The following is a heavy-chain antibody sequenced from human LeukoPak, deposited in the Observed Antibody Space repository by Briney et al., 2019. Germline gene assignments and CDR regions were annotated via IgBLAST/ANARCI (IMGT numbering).Heavy chain of an antibody. CDR3: ARVGDYVWGSYRLNYYFDY. J-gene: IGHJ4*02. CDR1: GFTVSSNY. Sequence: PGGSLRLSCAASGFTVSSNYMSWVRQAPGKGLEWVSVIYSGGSTYYADSVKGRFTISRDNSKNTLYLQMNSLRAEDTAVYYCARVGDYVWGSYRLNYYFDYWGQGTLVTVSS. D-gene: IGHD3-16*02. CDR2: IYSGGST. V-gene: IGHV3-66*01.